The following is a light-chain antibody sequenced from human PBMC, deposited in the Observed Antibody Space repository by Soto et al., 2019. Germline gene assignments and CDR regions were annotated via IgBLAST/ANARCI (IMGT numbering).Light chain of an antibody. CDR2: DAS. V-gene: IGKV1-5*01. J-gene: IGKJ2*01. CDR1: QNISVW. Sequence: DIQMTQSPSTLSASVGDGVTITCRASQNISVWLAWYQQRPGKASKFLIYDASNLGTGVSSRCSGSGSGTEFTLTIHSRQPDHFATYYSQQYDRSSPTFGQGPKLEIK. CDR3: QQYDRSSPT.